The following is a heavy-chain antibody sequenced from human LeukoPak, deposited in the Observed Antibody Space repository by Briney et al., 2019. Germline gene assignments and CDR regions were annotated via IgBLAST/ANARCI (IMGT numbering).Heavy chain of an antibody. CDR1: GFTFSSYS. CDR2: IKSKTDGGTT. V-gene: IGHV3-15*07. J-gene: IGHJ4*02. CDR3: TGYYYDSSGYYFAY. D-gene: IGHD3-22*01. Sequence: GGSLRLSCAASGFTFSSYSMNWVRQAPGKGLEWVGRIKSKTDGGTTDYAAPVKGRFTISRDDSKNTLYLQMNSLKTEDTAVYYCTGYYYDSSGYYFAYWGQGTLVTVSS.